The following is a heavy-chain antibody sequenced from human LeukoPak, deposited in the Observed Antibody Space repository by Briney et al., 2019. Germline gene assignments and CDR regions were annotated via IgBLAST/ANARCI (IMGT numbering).Heavy chain of an antibody. CDR2: IYYSGST. CDR1: GGSVSNYY. Sequence: PSETLCLTCSVSGGSVSNYYWSWIRQPPGKGLEWIGYIYYSGSTNYNPSLKSRVTISVDTSKNQFSLKLSSVTAADTAVYYCARRGYCSSTSCYIFDYWGQGTLVTVSS. D-gene: IGHD2-2*01. V-gene: IGHV4-59*02. CDR3: ARRGYCSSTSCYIFDY. J-gene: IGHJ4*02.